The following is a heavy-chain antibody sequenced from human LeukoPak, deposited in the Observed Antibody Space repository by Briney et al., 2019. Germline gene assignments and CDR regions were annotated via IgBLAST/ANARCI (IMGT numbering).Heavy chain of an antibody. V-gene: IGHV3-74*01. J-gene: IGHJ4*02. CDR1: VFPLSRYW. D-gene: IGHD4-17*01. CDR2: INSDGNSA. Sequence: GGPLSLSCGPWVFPLSRYWMHGVREAPGKGVVWVSRINSDGNSAGYADSVNGRFIISRDNAKYTLYLQMNSLRAEDTAVYYCADGDYGGFGGYWGQGTLVTVSS. CDR3: ADGDYGGFGGY.